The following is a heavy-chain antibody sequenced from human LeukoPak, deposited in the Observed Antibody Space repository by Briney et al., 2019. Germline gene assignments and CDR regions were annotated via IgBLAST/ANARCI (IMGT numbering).Heavy chain of an antibody. D-gene: IGHD3-10*01. CDR1: GFTFSTYY. CDR3: ARDPRGSEYSHFDS. CDR2: IKQDGDEK. Sequence: GESLTLSCAVSGFTFSTYYMSWVRQAPGKGLELVANIKQDGDEKHYVDSVKGRFTISRDNAKSSMYLQMNSLRAEDTAVYYCARDPRGSEYSHFDSWGQGTQVTVSS. J-gene: IGHJ4*02. V-gene: IGHV3-7*01.